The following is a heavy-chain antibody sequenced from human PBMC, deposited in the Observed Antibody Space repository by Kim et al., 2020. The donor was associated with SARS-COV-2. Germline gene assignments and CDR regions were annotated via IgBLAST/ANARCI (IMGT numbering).Heavy chain of an antibody. CDR3: ARGSTFYYDAGSYFMPWGYFDF. J-gene: IGHJ4*02. V-gene: IGHV4-59*01. CDR2: IFYTGRT. CDR1: GGSISCYY. Sequence: SETLSLTCAVSGGSISCYYWGWIRQPPGKGLEYIGYIFYTGRTNYNPPLKSRVTISFDKSKNQFSLHLNSVTAADTAVYYCARGSTFYYDAGSYFMPWGYFDFWGRGTLVTVSS. D-gene: IGHD3-10*01.